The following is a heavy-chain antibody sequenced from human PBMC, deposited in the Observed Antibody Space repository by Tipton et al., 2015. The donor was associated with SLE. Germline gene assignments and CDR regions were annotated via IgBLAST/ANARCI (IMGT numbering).Heavy chain of an antibody. Sequence: SLRLSCTASGFTFGDYAMSWVRQAPGKGLEWVSAISGSGGSTNYADSVKGRFTISRDNSKNTLYLQMNSLRAEDTAVYYCAKDPGPTTGENYWGQGTLVTVSS. CDR3: AKDPGPTTGENY. J-gene: IGHJ4*02. CDR1: GFTFGDYA. V-gene: IGHV3-23*01. CDR2: ISGSGGST. D-gene: IGHD7-27*01.